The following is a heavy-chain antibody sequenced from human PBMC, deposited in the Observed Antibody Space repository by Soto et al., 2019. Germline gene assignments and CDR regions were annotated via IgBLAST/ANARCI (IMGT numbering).Heavy chain of an antibody. CDR3: ARDPNPRIGGMDV. D-gene: IGHD2-15*01. V-gene: IGHV4-4*02. CDR1: GGSISSSNW. CDR2: IYHSGST. Sequence: QVQLQESGPGLVKPSGTLSLTCAVSGGSISSSNWWSWVRQPPGKGLEWIGEIYHSGSTNYNPSLKRRDTISVDKSKNQFSLTLSSVTAADTAAYYCARDPNPRIGGMDVWGEGTTVTVSS. J-gene: IGHJ6*04.